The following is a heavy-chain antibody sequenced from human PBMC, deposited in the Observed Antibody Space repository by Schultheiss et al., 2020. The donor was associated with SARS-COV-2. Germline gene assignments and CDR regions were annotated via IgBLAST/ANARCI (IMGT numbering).Heavy chain of an antibody. Sequence: SVKVSCKASGGTFSSYAISWVRQAPGQGLEWMGGITTYNGNTNYAQKFQGRVTITADESTSTAYMELSSLRSEDTAVYYCARDKGEMYYFDYWGQGTLVTVSS. CDR2: ITTYNGNT. V-gene: IGHV1-69*13. CDR1: GGTFSSYA. D-gene: IGHD3-16*01. CDR3: ARDKGEMYYFDY. J-gene: IGHJ4*02.